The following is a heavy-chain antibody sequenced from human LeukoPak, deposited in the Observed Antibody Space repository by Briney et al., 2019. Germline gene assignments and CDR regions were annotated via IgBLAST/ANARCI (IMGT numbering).Heavy chain of an antibody. CDR1: GFTFSSNA. CDR2: ISGSGGST. CDR3: AKDYRGYSYGYFAY. V-gene: IGHV3-23*01. Sequence: PGGSLRLSCAASGFTFSSNAMSWVRQAPGKGLEWVSAISGSGGSTYYADSVKGRFTISRDNSKNTLYLQMNSLRAEDTAVYYCAKDYRGYSYGYFAYWGQGTLVTVSS. D-gene: IGHD5-18*01. J-gene: IGHJ4*02.